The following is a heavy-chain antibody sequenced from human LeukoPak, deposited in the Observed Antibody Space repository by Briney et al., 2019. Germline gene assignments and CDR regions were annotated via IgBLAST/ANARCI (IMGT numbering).Heavy chain of an antibody. V-gene: IGHV1-69*05. CDR3: AVGLPELELLSFDY. D-gene: IGHD1-7*01. CDR1: GGAFSSYA. J-gene: IGHJ4*02. Sequence: SVKVSCKASGGAFSSYAISWVRQAPGQGLEWMGGIIPIFGTANYAQKFQGRVTITTDESTSTAYMELSSLRSEDTAVYYSAVGLPELELLSFDYWGQGTLVTVSS. CDR2: IIPIFGTA.